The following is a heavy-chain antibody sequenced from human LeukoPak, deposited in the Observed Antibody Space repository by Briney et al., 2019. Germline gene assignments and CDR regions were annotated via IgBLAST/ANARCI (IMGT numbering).Heavy chain of an antibody. CDR3: ARHGITIFGVVIPYGMDV. J-gene: IGHJ6*02. D-gene: IGHD3-3*01. Sequence: GESLKISCKGSGYSFTSYWIGWLRQMPGKGLEWMGIIYPGDSDTRYSPSFQGHVTISADKSISTAYLQWSSLKASDTAMYYCARHGITIFGVVIPYGMDVWGQGTTVSVSS. CDR1: GYSFTSYW. V-gene: IGHV5-51*01. CDR2: IYPGDSDT.